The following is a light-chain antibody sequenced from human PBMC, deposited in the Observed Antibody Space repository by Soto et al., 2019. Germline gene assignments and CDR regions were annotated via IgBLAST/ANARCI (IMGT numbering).Light chain of an antibody. J-gene: IGKJ4*01. V-gene: IGKV3-20*01. CDR2: ATS. Sequence: EIVLTQSPDTLSLSPGERATLSCRASQTVGTDFLVWYQQKIGQPPTLLIYATSRRATGIPDRFSCSGSGTDFTLTISILEPEDFAVYYCHQYGGSTRARSFGGGTRVESK. CDR3: HQYGGSTRARS. CDR1: QTVGTDF.